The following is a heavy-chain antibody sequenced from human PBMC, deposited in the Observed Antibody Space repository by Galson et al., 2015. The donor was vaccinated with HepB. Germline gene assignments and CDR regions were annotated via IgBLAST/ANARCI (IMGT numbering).Heavy chain of an antibody. CDR2: ISYDGSNK. V-gene: IGHV3-30-3*01. CDR3: ARGSDFWSPNDY. CDR1: GFTFSSYA. Sequence: SLRLSCAASGFTFSSYAMHWVRQAPGKGLEWVAVISYDGSNKYYADSVKGRFTISRDNSKNTLYLQMNSLRAEDTAVYYCARGSDFWSPNDYWGQGTLVTVSS. D-gene: IGHD3-3*01. J-gene: IGHJ4*02.